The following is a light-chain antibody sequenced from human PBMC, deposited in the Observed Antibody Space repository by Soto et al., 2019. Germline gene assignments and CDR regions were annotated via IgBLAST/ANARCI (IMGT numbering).Light chain of an antibody. CDR2: DAS. CDR3: SSYTSSSTLGYV. J-gene: IGLJ1*01. V-gene: IGLV2-14*01. CDR1: SSDVGGYNY. Sequence: QSALTQPASVSGSPGQSITISCTGTSSDVGGYNYVSWYQQHPGKAPKLMIYDASNRPSGVSNRFSGSKSGNTASLTISGLQAEDEADYYCSSYTSSSTLGYVIGTGIKVTVL.